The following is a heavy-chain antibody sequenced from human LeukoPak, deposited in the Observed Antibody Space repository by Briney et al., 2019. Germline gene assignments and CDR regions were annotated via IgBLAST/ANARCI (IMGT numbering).Heavy chain of an antibody. V-gene: IGHV4-59*01. D-gene: IGHD5-18*01. Sequence: SETLSLTCTVSGGSISSYYWSWIRQPPGKGLEWIGYIYYSGSTNYNPSLKSRVTISVDTSKNQFSLKLSSVTAADMAVYYCARMDTAMDGFDYWGQGTLVTVSS. CDR3: ARMDTAMDGFDY. J-gene: IGHJ4*02. CDR2: IYYSGST. CDR1: GGSISSYY.